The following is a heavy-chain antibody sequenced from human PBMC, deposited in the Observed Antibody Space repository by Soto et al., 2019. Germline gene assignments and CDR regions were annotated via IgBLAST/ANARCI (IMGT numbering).Heavy chain of an antibody. D-gene: IGHD3-3*01. CDR3: ARALSSDYDFWSGYYRAHYFDY. Sequence: SETLSLTCTVSGGSVSSNSYSWGWIRQSPGKGLEWIGTIYSTENTYYHPSLLSRVTISVDTSMNEFSLRLSSVTAADTAVYYCARALSSDYDFWSGYYRAHYFDYWGQGTLVTVSS. CDR2: IYSTENT. CDR1: GGSVSSNSYS. V-gene: IGHV4-39*01. J-gene: IGHJ4*02.